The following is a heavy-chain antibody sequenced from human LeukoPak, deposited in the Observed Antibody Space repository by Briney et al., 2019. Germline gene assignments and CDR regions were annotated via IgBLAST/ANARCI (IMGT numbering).Heavy chain of an antibody. Sequence: GGSLRLSCAASGFTFSSYGMYWVRQAPGKGLEWVAFIRYDGSNKYYADSVKGRFTISRDNSRNTLYLQMNSLRAEDTAVYYRATDCGSTSCFDYWGQGTLVTVSS. CDR2: IRYDGSNK. J-gene: IGHJ4*02. CDR3: ATDCGSTSCFDY. V-gene: IGHV3-30*02. D-gene: IGHD2-2*01. CDR1: GFTFSSYG.